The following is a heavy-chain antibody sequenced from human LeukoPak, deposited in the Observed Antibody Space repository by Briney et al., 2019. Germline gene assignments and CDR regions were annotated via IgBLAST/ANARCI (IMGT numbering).Heavy chain of an antibody. CDR2: NSYSGNT. Sequence: SETLSLTCTVSGGSISSYYWSWIRQPPGKRLEWIGYNSYSGNTNYNPSLKSRVTISVDTSKNHFSLNLRSVTAADTAVYYCARVGSGSFDYWGQGTLVTVSS. CDR1: GGSISSYY. J-gene: IGHJ4*02. V-gene: IGHV4-59*01. CDR3: ARVGSGSFDY. D-gene: IGHD1-26*01.